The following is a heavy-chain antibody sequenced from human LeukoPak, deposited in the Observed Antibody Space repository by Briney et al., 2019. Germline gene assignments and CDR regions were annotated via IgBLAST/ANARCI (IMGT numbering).Heavy chain of an antibody. Sequence: GSLRLSCAASGFTFSNFWMHWVRQAPGKGLVWVSRINSDGSDTSYADSVKGRLTISRDNAKNTLYLQMNSLRAEDTAIYYCVGGYDPHYWGQGTLVTVSS. CDR1: GFTFSNFW. D-gene: IGHD2-8*02. J-gene: IGHJ4*02. CDR2: INSDGSDT. V-gene: IGHV3-74*01. CDR3: VGGYDPHY.